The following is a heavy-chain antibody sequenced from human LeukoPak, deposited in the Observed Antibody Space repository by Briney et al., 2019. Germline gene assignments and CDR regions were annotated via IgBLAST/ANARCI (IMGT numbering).Heavy chain of an antibody. CDR3: ARVGYSYVINDWSRTGLGAYATKHYYHMDV. CDR1: GGSFSSYS. D-gene: IGHD5-18*01. V-gene: IGHV4-34*01. J-gene: IGHJ6*03. Sequence: SETLSLTCEVSGGSFSSYSWNWIRQPPGKGLEWIAEISFTGNTHTGSTSYSTSLKSRVTISVDTPKNQFSLHLTSVTAADTAVYFCARVGYSYVINDWSRTGLGAYATKHYYHMDVWGKGTTVTVSS. CDR2: ISFTGNTHTGST.